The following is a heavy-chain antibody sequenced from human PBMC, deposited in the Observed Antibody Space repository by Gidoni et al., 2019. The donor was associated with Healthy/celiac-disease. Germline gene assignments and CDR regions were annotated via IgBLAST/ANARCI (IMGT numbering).Heavy chain of an antibody. D-gene: IGHD3-10*01. V-gene: IGHV3-9*01. CDR1: GFTFDDYA. CDR2: ISWNIGSI. J-gene: IGHJ5*02. CDR3: AKAPMVRGDFTENWFDP. Sequence: EVQLVESGGGLVQPGRSLRLSCAASGFTFDDYAMHWVRQAPGKGLEWVSGISWNIGSIGYADSVKGRFTISRDNAKNSLYLQMNSLRAEDTALYYCAKAPMVRGDFTENWFDPWGQGTLVTVSS.